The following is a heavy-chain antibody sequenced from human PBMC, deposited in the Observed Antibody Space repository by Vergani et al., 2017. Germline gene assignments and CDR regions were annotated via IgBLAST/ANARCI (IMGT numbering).Heavy chain of an antibody. V-gene: IGHV1-18*01. J-gene: IGHJ5*02. Sequence: QVQLVQSGAEVKKPGASVKVSCKASGYTFSTYGISWVRQAPGQGLEWMGWISAYNGNTNYPEKFQGRVTITADESTSTAYMELSSLRSEDTAVYYCARTGYCSGGSCYSDNWFDPWGQGTLVTVSS. CDR1: GYTFSTYG. CDR2: ISAYNGNT. CDR3: ARTGYCSGGSCYSDNWFDP. D-gene: IGHD2-15*01.